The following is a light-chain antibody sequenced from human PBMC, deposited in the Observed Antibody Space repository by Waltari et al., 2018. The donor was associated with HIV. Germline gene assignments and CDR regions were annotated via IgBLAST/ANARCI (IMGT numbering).Light chain of an antibody. V-gene: IGLV2-14*03. CDR3: SSYTSSSTLRV. CDR1: SSDVGGYNY. CDR2: HVS. Sequence: QPASVSGSPGQSITISCTGTSSDVGGYNYVSWYQQHPGKAPKLMIYHVSNRPSGVSNRFSASKSGNTASLTISGLQAEDEADYYCSSYTSSSTLRVFGTGTKVTVL. J-gene: IGLJ1*01.